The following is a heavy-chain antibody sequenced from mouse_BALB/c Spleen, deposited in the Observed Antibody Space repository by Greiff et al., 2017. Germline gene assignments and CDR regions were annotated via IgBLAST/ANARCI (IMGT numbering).Heavy chain of an antibody. J-gene: IGHJ4*01. CDR3: AIRRDYAMDY. CDR2: INPSTGYT. Sequence: VQVVESGAELAKPGASVKMSCKASGYTFTSYWMHWVKQRPGQGLEWIGYINPSTGYTEYNQKFKDKATLTADKSSSTAYMQLSSLTSEDSAVYYCAIRRDYAMDYWGQGTSVTVSS. D-gene: IGHD2-12*01. CDR1: GYTFTSYW. V-gene: IGHV1-7*01.